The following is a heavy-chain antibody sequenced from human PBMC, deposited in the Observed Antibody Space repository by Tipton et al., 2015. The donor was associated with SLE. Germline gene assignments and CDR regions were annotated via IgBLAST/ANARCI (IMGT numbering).Heavy chain of an antibody. CDR1: GFTFSSYA. Sequence: SLRLSCAASGFTFSSYAMSWVRQAPGKGLEWVSYISSSSITIEYADPGKGRFTISRDNAENSVYLQMNTLRAEDTGVYYCARAKATLRFSGLGAFDIWGQGTMVTVSS. CDR3: ARAKATLRFSGLGAFDI. CDR2: ISSSSITI. J-gene: IGHJ3*02. D-gene: IGHD3-3*01. V-gene: IGHV3-48*01.